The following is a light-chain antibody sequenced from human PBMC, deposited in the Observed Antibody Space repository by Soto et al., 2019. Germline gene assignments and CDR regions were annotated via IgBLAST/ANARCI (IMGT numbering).Light chain of an antibody. Sequence: IVMTQSPATLSVSPGERATLSCRASQRVSTNLAWYQQKPCQPPSLVVYGASDRATGIPARFSGSGAGTEFTLTISSLQSEDFAVYYCQHYNNWTFTFGQGTKLEIK. J-gene: IGKJ2*01. V-gene: IGKV3-15*01. CDR2: GAS. CDR1: QRVSTN. CDR3: QHYNNWTFT.